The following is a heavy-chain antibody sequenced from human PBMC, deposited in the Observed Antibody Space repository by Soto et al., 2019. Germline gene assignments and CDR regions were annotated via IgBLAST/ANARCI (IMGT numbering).Heavy chain of an antibody. D-gene: IGHD3-22*01. V-gene: IGHV3-30*18. CDR3: AKDTYYYDRSGYYTYDH. J-gene: IGHJ4*02. Sequence: PGGSLRLSCAASGFTFSSYGVHWVRQAPGKGLEWVASVSYDGSNKYYADSVKGRFTISRDNSRNTLDLQMNSLRAEDTAVYYCAKDTYYYDRSGYYTYDHWGQGTQVTVSS. CDR2: VSYDGSNK. CDR1: GFTFSSYG.